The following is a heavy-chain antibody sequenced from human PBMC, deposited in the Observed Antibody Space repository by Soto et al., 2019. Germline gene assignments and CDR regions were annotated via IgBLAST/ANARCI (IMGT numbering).Heavy chain of an antibody. CDR2: ISTYSGDT. J-gene: IGHJ5*02. CDR3: ARQHSPTTSEQWFDP. D-gene: IGHD5-12*01. CDR1: GYTFFTYD. Sequence: QVHLVQSGVEVKTPGASVKVSCQASGYTFFTYDISWVRQAPGQGLEWMGWISTYSGDTKYAQKFQGRVTMTTDTSTTTAYLELRSLRSDDTAVYYCARQHSPTTSEQWFDPWGQGALVTGSS. V-gene: IGHV1-18*01.